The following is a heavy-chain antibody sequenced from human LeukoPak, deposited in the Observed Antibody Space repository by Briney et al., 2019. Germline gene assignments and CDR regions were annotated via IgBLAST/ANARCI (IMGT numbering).Heavy chain of an antibody. CDR1: GFTFSDHY. J-gene: IGHJ4*02. D-gene: IGHD6-19*01. CDR2: SRNRANSYTT. V-gene: IGHV3-72*01. Sequence: GGSLRLSCVVSGFTFSDHYMDWVRQAPGKGLEWVGRSRNRANSYTTKYAASVKGRLTISRDNAKNSLYLQMNSLRAEDTALYYCAKEKSSGWSPFDYWGQGTLVTVSS. CDR3: AKEKSSGWSPFDY.